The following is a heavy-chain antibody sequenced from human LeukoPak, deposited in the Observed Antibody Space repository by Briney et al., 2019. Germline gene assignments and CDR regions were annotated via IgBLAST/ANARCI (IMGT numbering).Heavy chain of an antibody. J-gene: IGHJ4*02. CDR3: ARSRGIISDSTLDY. Sequence: PSETLSLTCTMSGGSIINYYWTWIRQPPGKGLEWIGHIYYSGGTNYNPSLKSRVTMSVDTSKNQFSLKLSSVTAADTAVYYCARSRGIISDSTLDYWGQGTLVTVSS. D-gene: IGHD6-13*01. CDR2: IYYSGGT. V-gene: IGHV4-59*08. CDR1: GGSIINYY.